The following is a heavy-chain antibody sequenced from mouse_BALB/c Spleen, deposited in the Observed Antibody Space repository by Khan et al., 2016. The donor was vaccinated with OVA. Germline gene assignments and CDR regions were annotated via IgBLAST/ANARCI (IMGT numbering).Heavy chain of an antibody. D-gene: IGHD2-10*01. V-gene: IGHV9-3-1*01. CDR2: INTYTGEP. CDR1: GHTFTNFG. CDR3: ARPPYFSYAMDN. Sequence: QIQLVQSGPELKKPGETVKISCKASGHTFTNFGMNWVKQAPGKGLKWMGWINTYTGEPTYADDFNGRFAFSLEASASTAYLQINNLTNDDTATDFCARPPYFSYAMDNGGQGTSVTVSS. J-gene: IGHJ4*01.